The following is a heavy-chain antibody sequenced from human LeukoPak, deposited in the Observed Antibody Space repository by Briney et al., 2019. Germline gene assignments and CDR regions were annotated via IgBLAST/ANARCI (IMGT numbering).Heavy chain of an antibody. V-gene: IGHV3-23*01. D-gene: IGHD3-22*01. J-gene: IGHJ4*02. CDR3: AKDFLDYYDSSFFDY. CDR1: GFTLSSYA. CDR2: ISGSGGST. Sequence: GGSLRLSCAASGFTLSSYAMSWVRQAPGKGLEWVSAISGSGGSTYYADSVKGRFTISRDNSKNTLYLQMNSLRAEDAAVYFCAKDFLDYYDSSFFDYWGQGTLVTVSS.